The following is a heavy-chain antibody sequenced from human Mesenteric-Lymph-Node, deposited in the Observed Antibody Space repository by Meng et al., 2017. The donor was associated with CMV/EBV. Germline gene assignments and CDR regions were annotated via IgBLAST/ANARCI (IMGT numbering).Heavy chain of an antibody. Sequence: SVKVSCKASGGTFSSYAISRVRQAPGQGLEWMGGIIPIFGTANYAQKFQGRVTITTDESTSTAYMELSSLRSEDTAVYYCARGVHYGGNSGWGYYYGMDVWGQGTTVTVSS. V-gene: IGHV1-69*05. J-gene: IGHJ6*02. D-gene: IGHD4-23*01. CDR2: IIPIFGTA. CDR1: GGTFSSYA. CDR3: ARGVHYGGNSGWGYYYGMDV.